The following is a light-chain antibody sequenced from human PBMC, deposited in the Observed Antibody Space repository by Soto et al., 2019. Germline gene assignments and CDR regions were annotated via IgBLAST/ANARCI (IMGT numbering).Light chain of an antibody. CDR2: DVS. CDR3: SSYTTSNTRQIV. J-gene: IGLJ1*01. Sequence: QSALTQPASVSGSPGQSITISCTGTSSDVGGYNYVSWYQHHPGKAPNLIIYDVSNRPSGVSIRFSASKSDNTASLTISGLQPEDEADYHCSSYTTSNTRQIVFGTGTKVTVL. V-gene: IGLV2-14*03. CDR1: SSDVGGYNY.